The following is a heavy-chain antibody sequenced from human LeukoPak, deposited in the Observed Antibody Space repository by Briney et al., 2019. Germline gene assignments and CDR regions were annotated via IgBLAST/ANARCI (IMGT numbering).Heavy chain of an antibody. Sequence: SEALPLTCFFSRESISNYYWSWSGHHPPGKVQWIGYIFYRGSTNYNASLKSRGVITIATSKTQYSLKLHSLTPADTATSDSSWRNARYFDYWGQGFLVTVSS. J-gene: IGHJ4*02. CDR2: IFYRGST. CDR1: RESISNYY. D-gene: IGHD2-2*01. CDR3: SWRNARYFDY. V-gene: IGHV4-59*01.